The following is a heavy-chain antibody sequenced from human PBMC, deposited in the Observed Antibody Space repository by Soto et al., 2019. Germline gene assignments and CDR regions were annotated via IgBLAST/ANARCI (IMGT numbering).Heavy chain of an antibody. CDR2: IWYDGSNK. CDR3: ARDQYYYDSRGYYPFGADY. V-gene: IGHV3-33*01. J-gene: IGHJ4*02. D-gene: IGHD3-22*01. Sequence: GGSLRLSCAASGFTFSSYGMHWVRQAPGKGLEWVAVIWYDGSNKYYADSVKGRFTISRDNSKNTLYLQMNSLRAEDTAVYYCARDQYYYDSRGYYPFGADYWGQGTLVTV. CDR1: GFTFSSYG.